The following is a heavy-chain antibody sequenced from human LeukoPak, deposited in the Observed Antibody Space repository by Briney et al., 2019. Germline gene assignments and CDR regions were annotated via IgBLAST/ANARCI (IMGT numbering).Heavy chain of an antibody. V-gene: IGHV3-30*18. CDR3: AKGDTAMVYDAFDI. CDR2: ISYEGSIK. Sequence: GGSLRLSCAASGFTFSSHGMHWVRQAPGKGLEWVAVISYEGSIKYYADSVKGRFTISRDNSKTTLYLQMNSLRAEDAALYYCAKGDTAMVYDAFDIWGQGTMVTVSS. CDR1: GFTFSSHG. J-gene: IGHJ3*02. D-gene: IGHD5-18*01.